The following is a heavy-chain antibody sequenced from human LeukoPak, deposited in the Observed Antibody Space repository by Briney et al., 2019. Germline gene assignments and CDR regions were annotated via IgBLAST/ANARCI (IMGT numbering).Heavy chain of an antibody. V-gene: IGHV3-15*01. CDR3: TQTYYDFWSGHKY. Sequence: GGSLRLSCAASGFTFSSYAMSWVRQAPGKGLEWVGRIKSKTDGGTTDYAAPVKGRFTISRDDSKNTLYLQMNSLKTEDTAVYYCTQTYYDFWSGHKYWGQGTLVTVSS. J-gene: IGHJ4*02. D-gene: IGHD3-3*01. CDR1: GFTFSSYA. CDR2: IKSKTDGGTT.